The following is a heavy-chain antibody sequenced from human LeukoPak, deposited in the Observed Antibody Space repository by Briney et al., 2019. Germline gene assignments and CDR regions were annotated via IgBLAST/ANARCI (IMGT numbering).Heavy chain of an antibody. V-gene: IGHV4-39*07. Sequence: PSETLSLTCTVSGGSISSSSYYWGWIRQPPGKGLEWIGSIYYSGSTNYNPSLKSRVTMSVDTSKNQFSLKLSSVTAADTAVYYCARGVPAAYCYMDVWGKGTTVTVSS. D-gene: IGHD2-2*01. CDR3: ARGVPAAYCYMDV. CDR1: GGSISSSSYY. CDR2: IYYSGST. J-gene: IGHJ6*03.